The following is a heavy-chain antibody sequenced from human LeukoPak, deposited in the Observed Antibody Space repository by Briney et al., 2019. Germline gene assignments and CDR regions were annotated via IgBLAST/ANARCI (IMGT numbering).Heavy chain of an antibody. CDR3: VRSLDY. CDR2: IKNDGSET. CDR1: GFNFRDHW. Sequence: GGSLRLSCAVSGFNFRDHWMDWVRQAPGKGLEWVGHIKNDGSETYYLDSLKGRFSISRDNSKNTVYLQMNSLRVEDTALYYCVRSLDYWGQGTLVTVSS. J-gene: IGHJ4*02. V-gene: IGHV3-7*03.